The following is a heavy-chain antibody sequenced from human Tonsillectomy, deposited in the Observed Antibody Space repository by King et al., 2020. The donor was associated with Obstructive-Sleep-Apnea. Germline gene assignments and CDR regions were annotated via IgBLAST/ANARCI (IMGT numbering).Heavy chain of an antibody. CDR1: GFTFSSYA. CDR2: ISYDGRNK. V-gene: IGHV3-30*04. J-gene: IGHJ3*02. D-gene: IGHD6-13*01. CDR3: ARGLAAAVFTFDI. Sequence: VQLVESGGGVVQPGRSLRLSCAASGFTFSSYAMHWVRQAPGKGLEWVAVISYDGRNKYYADSVKGRFTISRDNSKNTLYLQMNSLRAEDTAVYYCARGLAAAVFTFDIWGQGTMVTVSS.